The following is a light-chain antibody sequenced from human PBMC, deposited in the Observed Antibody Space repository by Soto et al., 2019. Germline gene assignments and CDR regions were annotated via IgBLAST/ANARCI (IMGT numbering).Light chain of an antibody. V-gene: IGKV1-9*01. CDR3: QQVNSYPLT. CDR1: QGISSF. J-gene: IGKJ4*01. Sequence: DIQLTQSPSFLSASIGDRVTITCRASQGISSFLAWYQQTPGKAPKLLISAASTLQSGVPSRFSGSASGTEFTLTISSLQPEDFATYYCQQVNSYPLTFGGGTKVEMK. CDR2: AAS.